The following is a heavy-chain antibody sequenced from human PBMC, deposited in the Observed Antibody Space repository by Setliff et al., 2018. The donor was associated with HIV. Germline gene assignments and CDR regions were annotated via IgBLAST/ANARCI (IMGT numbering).Heavy chain of an antibody. V-gene: IGHV4-59*11. CDR3: ARDPYYNFVLGYFDL. Sequence: SETLSLTCTVSGGSISSHYRSWIRQPPGKGLEWIGSIYYSGSTNYNPSLKSRVTISVDTSKNQFSLKLSSVTAADTAVYYCARDPYYNFVLGYFDLWGRGTLVTVSS. CDR2: IYYSGST. D-gene: IGHD3-3*01. J-gene: IGHJ2*01. CDR1: GGSISSHY.